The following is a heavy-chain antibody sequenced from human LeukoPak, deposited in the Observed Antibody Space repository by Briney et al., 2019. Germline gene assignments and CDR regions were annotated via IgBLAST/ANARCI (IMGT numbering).Heavy chain of an antibody. J-gene: IGHJ4*02. CDR1: GGSITSYY. V-gene: IGHV4-4*07. D-gene: IGHD3-10*01. CDR2: IYPSGST. Sequence: PSETLSLTCTVSGGSITSYYWNWIRQPAGKGLEWIGRIYPSGSTNYNPSLKSRVTMSINTSRNQFSLKLNSVTAADTAVYFCARVNAYGGLEYWGQGTLVSVSS. CDR3: ARVNAYGGLEY.